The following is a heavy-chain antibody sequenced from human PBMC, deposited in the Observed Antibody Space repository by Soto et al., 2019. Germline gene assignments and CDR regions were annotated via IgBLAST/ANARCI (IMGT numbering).Heavy chain of an antibody. Sequence: PSETLSLTCTVSGGSINSYFWTWIRQPPGKGLEWIGYIYYSGSTNYNPSLKSRVTISLDMSKNQFSLKLNSVTAADTAVYYCARSSTGYRFDPWGQGILVTVSS. CDR1: GGSINSYF. D-gene: IGHD6-25*01. CDR2: IYYSGST. V-gene: IGHV4-59*01. CDR3: ARSSTGYRFDP. J-gene: IGHJ5*02.